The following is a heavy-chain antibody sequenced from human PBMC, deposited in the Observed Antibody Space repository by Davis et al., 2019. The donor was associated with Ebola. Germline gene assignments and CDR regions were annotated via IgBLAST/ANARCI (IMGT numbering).Heavy chain of an antibody. Sequence: PGGSLRLSCAASGFTFSSYAMSWVRQAPGKGLEWVSAISGSGGSTYYADSVKGRFTISRDNSKNTLYLQMNSLGAEDTAVYYCARDYYDSSGYYYLAYWGQGTLVTVSS. CDR3: ARDYYDSSGYYYLAY. CDR2: ISGSGGST. V-gene: IGHV3-23*01. D-gene: IGHD3-22*01. J-gene: IGHJ4*02. CDR1: GFTFSSYA.